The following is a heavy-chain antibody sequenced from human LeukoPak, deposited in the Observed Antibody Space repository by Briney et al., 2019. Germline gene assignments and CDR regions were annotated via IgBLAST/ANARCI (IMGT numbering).Heavy chain of an antibody. Sequence: ASVKVFCKAFGYTFSSCGVSWVRQAPGQALEGMGWISAYNGNTNYAQKFQGRVTFTTATSTSTAYMEVGSLTSDDTAVYYCARDTGGSPYGDFHYWGQGTLVTVSS. D-gene: IGHD4/OR15-4a*01. CDR1: GYTFSSCG. CDR3: ARDTGGSPYGDFHY. J-gene: IGHJ4*02. CDR2: ISAYNGNT. V-gene: IGHV1-18*01.